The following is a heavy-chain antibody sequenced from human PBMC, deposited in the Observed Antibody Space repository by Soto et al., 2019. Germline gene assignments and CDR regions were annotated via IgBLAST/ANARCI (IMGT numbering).Heavy chain of an antibody. CDR3: ARECHDYGGTSPCY. J-gene: IGHJ4*02. V-gene: IGHV1-69*08. CDR1: GGTFSSNT. Sequence: QVQLVQSGAKVKKPGSSVKVSCKASGGTFSSNTISWVRQAPGQGLEWMGRIIPILGIANYAQKFQGRVTITADKSTSTACMELSSLRSEDTAVYYCARECHDYGGTSPCYWGQGTLVTVSS. D-gene: IGHD4-17*01. CDR2: IIPILGIA.